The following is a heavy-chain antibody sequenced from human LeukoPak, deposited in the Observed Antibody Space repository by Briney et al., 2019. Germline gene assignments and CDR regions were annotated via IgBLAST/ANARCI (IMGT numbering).Heavy chain of an antibody. CDR3: AEIPRD. V-gene: IGHV4-59*01. J-gene: IGHJ4*02. CDR2: IYDSGTSATT. Sequence: SETLSLTCTVSGGSISSYYWSWVRQPPGKEPEWIAYIYDSGTSATTDYNASLKSRVTISMDTSKRQFSLRLDSVTAADTAVYYCAEIPRDWGQGTLVTVSS. CDR1: GGSISSYY.